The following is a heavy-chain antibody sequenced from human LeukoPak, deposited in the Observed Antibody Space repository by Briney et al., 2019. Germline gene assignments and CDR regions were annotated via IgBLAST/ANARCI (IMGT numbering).Heavy chain of an antibody. V-gene: IGHV3-9*01. Sequence: GGSLRLSCAASGFTFDDYAMHWVRQAPGKGLEWVSGISWNSGSIGYADSVKGRFTISRDNAKNSLYLQMNSLRAEDTALYYCAKDWGKYRSGSSMDVWGQGTTVTVSS. CDR2: ISWNSGSI. J-gene: IGHJ6*02. CDR3: AKDWGKYRSGSSMDV. D-gene: IGHD3-10*01. CDR1: GFTFDDYA.